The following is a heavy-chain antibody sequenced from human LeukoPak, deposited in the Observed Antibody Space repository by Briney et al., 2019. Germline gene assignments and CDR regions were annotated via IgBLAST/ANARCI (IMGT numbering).Heavy chain of an antibody. Sequence: GGSLRLSCAASGFTFSFYSMNWVRQAPGKGLEWVSYISSGSNTIYYADSVKGRFTISRDNAKNSLYLQINSLRAEDTAVYYCARGGRTVAGTVWYFDLWGRGTLVTVSS. D-gene: IGHD6-19*01. CDR3: ARGGRTVAGTVWYFDL. J-gene: IGHJ2*01. CDR2: ISSGSNTI. CDR1: GFTFSFYS. V-gene: IGHV3-48*01.